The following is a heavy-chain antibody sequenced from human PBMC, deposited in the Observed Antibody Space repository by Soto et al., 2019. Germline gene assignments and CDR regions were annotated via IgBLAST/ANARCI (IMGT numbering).Heavy chain of an antibody. CDR2: IITSSSYI. V-gene: IGHV3-21*04. CDR3: ATGIVMPGTHYFDT. CDR1: GFTFSTHS. D-gene: IGHD1-26*01. Sequence: GGSLTLSCAASGFTFSTHSMHCVRHVPGKGLEWVSSIITSSSYIDYADSVKGRFTISRDNAKNYLLLQMSSLRADDTAVYYCATGIVMPGTHYFDTWGQGAQGTVS. J-gene: IGHJ4*02.